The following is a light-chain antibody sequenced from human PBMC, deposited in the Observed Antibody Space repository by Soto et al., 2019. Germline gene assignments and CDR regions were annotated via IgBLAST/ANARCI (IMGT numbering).Light chain of an antibody. Sequence: QSVLTQPPSASGTPGQRVTLSCSGSSSNSGFNAVNWYQQLPGTAPKLVMHGNSQRPSGVPDRFSGSKSGTSASLAISGLRTEDEAQYYWAAWDDSLSGVVFGGGNKLTVL. CDR3: AAWDDSLSGVV. J-gene: IGLJ3*02. V-gene: IGLV1-47*02. CDR2: GNS. CDR1: SSNSGFNA.